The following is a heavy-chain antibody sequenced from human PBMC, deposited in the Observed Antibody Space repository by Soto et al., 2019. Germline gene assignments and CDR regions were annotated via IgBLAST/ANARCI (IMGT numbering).Heavy chain of an antibody. Sequence: EVQLVESGGGLVQPGGSLKLSCAVSGFTFSGSAMHWVRQASGKGLEWVGRIRSKSNSYATAYAASVKGRFTISREDSKITAYLQLSSLKSEGTAVYYWTRGYGDYVRDYWGQGTLVTVSS. D-gene: IGHD4-17*01. CDR3: TRGYGDYVRDY. CDR1: GFTFSGSA. CDR2: IRSKSNSYAT. V-gene: IGHV3-73*01. J-gene: IGHJ4*02.